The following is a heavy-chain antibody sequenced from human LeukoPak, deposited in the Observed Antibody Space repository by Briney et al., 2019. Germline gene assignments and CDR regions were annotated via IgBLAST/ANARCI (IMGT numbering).Heavy chain of an antibody. D-gene: IGHD3-10*01. CDR1: GYTFTSYY. CDR2: INPSGGST. V-gene: IGHV1-46*01. J-gene: IGHJ6*03. Sequence: ASVKVSCKASGYTFTSYYMHWVRQAPGQGLEWMGIINPSGGSTSYAQKFQGRVTMTRNTSISTAYMELSSLRSEDTAVYYCARVYGSGSYFYYYYYMDVWGKGTTVTISS. CDR3: ARVYGSGSYFYYYYYMDV.